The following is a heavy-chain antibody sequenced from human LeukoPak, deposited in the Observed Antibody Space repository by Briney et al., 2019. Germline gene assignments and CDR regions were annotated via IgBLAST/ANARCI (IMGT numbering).Heavy chain of an antibody. CDR2: IYHSGST. D-gene: IGHD6-19*01. J-gene: IGHJ3*02. V-gene: IGHV4-4*02. Sequence: SETLSLTCTVSGGSVSSGDYYWSWVRQPPGKGLEWIGEIYHSGSTNYNPSLKSRVTISVDKSKNQFSLKLSSVTAADTAVYYCARRAVAVLSAFDIWGQGTMVTVSS. CDR1: GGSVSSGDYY. CDR3: ARRAVAVLSAFDI.